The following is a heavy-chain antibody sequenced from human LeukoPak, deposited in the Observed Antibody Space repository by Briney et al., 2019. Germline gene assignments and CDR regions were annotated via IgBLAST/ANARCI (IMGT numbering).Heavy chain of an antibody. V-gene: IGHV1-2*02. CDR3: AGKPKGVAFDI. CDR1: GYTFTNYY. J-gene: IGHJ3*02. D-gene: IGHD1-1*01. Sequence: ASVKVSCKASGYTFTNYYIHWVRQAPGQGLEWMGWIHPNSAGTNFAQKFQGRVTMTRDTSISTVYMELSRLRSDDTAVYYCAGKPKGVAFDIWGQGTMVTVSS. CDR2: IHPNSAGT.